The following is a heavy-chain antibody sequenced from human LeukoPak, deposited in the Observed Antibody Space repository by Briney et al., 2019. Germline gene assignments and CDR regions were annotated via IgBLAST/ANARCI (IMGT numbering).Heavy chain of an antibody. V-gene: IGHV3-21*01. J-gene: IGHJ3*02. CDR2: ISSSSSYI. CDR1: GFAFSSYS. D-gene: IGHD2-2*01. Sequence: PGGSLRLSCAASGFAFSSYSMNSVCPAPERRLGWVSSISSSSSYIYYADSVKGRFTISRDNAKNSLYLQMNSLRAEDTAVYYCASEYCSSTSCLDRDAFDIWGQGTMVTVSS. CDR3: ASEYCSSTSCLDRDAFDI.